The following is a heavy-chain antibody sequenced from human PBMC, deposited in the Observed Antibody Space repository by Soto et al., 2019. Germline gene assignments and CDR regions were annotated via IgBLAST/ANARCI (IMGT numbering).Heavy chain of an antibody. CDR2: INSDGSST. CDR1: GFTFSSYW. J-gene: IGHJ6*02. Sequence: GGSLRLSCAASGFTFSSYWMHWVRQAPGKGLVWVSRINSDGSSTSYADSVKGRFTISRDNAKNTLYLQMNSLRAEDTAVYYCASQYCSGGSCYPYYYGMDVWGQGTTVTVSS. CDR3: ASQYCSGGSCYPYYYGMDV. D-gene: IGHD2-15*01. V-gene: IGHV3-74*01.